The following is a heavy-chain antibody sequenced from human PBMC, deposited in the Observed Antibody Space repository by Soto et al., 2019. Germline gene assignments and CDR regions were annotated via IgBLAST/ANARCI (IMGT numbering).Heavy chain of an antibody. D-gene: IGHD6-13*01. CDR2: INHSGST. CDR1: GGSFSGHY. V-gene: IGHV4-34*01. J-gene: IGHJ4*02. CDR3: AKDTISIAAAGCFDY. Sequence: SETLSLTCAVYGGSFSGHYWSWIRQPPGKGLEWIGEINHSGSTNYNPSLKSRVTISVDTSKNQFSLKLSSVTAADTAVYYCAKDTISIAAAGCFDYWGQGTLVTVSS.